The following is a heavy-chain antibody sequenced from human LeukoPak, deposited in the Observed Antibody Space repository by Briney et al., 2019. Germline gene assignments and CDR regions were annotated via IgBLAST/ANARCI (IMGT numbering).Heavy chain of an antibody. CDR1: GFTFSSYA. CDR3: ARDQYYYDSSGPCY. Sequence: GGSLRLSCAASGFTFSSYAMSWVRQAPGKGLEWVSAISFSGGSTYYADSVKGRFTISRDNSKNTLYLQMNSLRAEDTAVYYCARDQYYYDSSGPCYWGQGTLVTVSS. J-gene: IGHJ4*02. V-gene: IGHV3-23*01. D-gene: IGHD3-22*01. CDR2: ISFSGGST.